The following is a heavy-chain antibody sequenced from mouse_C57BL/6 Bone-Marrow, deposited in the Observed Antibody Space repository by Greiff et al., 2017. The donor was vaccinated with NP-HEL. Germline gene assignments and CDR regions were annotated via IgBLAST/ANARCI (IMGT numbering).Heavy chain of an antibody. J-gene: IGHJ2*01. V-gene: IGHV3-1*01. Sequence: EVKVEESGPGMVKPSQSLSLTCTVPGYSITSGYDWHWIRHFPGNKLEWMGYISYSGSTNYNPSLKSRISITHDTSKNHFFLKLKSVTTEDTATYYCARGGPYDYFDYWGQGTTLTVSS. CDR2: ISYSGST. CDR1: GYSITSGYD. CDR3: ARGGPYDYFDY. D-gene: IGHD6-5*01.